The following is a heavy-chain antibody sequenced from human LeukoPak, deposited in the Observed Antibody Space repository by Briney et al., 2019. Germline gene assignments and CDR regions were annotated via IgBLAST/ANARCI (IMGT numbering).Heavy chain of an antibody. CDR2: ITLGGGRT. J-gene: IGHJ5*02. CDR3: AKDGSAYCSGTSCLNWLDP. D-gene: IGHD2-2*01. V-gene: IGHV3-23*01. CDR1: GFTVSSYG. Sequence: PGGSLRLSCSASGFTVSSYGMHWARQTPGKGLEWVSAITLGGGRTYYAESVKGRFTISRDNSKNTLYLQMDSLRAEDTAVYYCAKDGSAYCSGTSCLNWLDPWGQGTLVTVSS.